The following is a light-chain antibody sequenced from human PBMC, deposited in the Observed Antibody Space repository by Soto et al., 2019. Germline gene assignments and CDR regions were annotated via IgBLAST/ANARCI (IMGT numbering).Light chain of an antibody. CDR2: AAS. V-gene: IGKV1-6*01. CDR1: QGVRSD. CDR3: LQDYSYPRT. J-gene: IGKJ1*01. Sequence: AIQMTQSPSSLSASVGDRVTITCRASQGVRSDLGWYQQKPGQAPELLIYAASILQSGVPSRFSGSGSGTEFTLTIDRLQHEDFATYFCLQDYSYPRTFGQGTKVEVK.